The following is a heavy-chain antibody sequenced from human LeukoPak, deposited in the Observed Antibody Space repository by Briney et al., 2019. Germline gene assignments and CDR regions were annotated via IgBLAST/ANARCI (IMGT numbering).Heavy chain of an antibody. CDR1: GFIFRTHA. D-gene: IGHD3-3*01. V-gene: IGHV3-23*01. Sequence: GGSLRLSCAASGFIFRTHAMSWVRQAPGKGLEWLSTITITGYGAYYIDSVKGRFTMPRDNSKNELYLEMNSLRVEDTAVYYCAREAWRPYLDYWGQGALVTVSS. J-gene: IGHJ4*02. CDR2: ITITGYGA. CDR3: AREAWRPYLDY.